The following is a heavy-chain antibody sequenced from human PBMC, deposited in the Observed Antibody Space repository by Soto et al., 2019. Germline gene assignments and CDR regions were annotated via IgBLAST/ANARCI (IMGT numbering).Heavy chain of an antibody. CDR1: GFTFSSYA. Sequence: EVQLLESGGGLVQPGGSLRLSCAASGFTFSSYAMSWVRQAPGKGLEWVSAISGSGGSTYYADSVKGRFTISRDNSKNTLYLQMNSRRAEDTAVYYCAKGGNSYDFWSGYYLPLWFDPWGQGTLVTVSS. J-gene: IGHJ5*02. V-gene: IGHV3-23*01. CDR3: AKGGNSYDFWSGYYLPLWFDP. D-gene: IGHD3-3*01. CDR2: ISGSGGST.